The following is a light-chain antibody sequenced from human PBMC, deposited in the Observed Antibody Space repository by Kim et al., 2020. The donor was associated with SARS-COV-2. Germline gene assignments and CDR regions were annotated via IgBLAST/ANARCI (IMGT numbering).Light chain of an antibody. V-gene: IGLV2-11*01. CDR1: NSDIGAYSY. CDR3: CSYAGSYPWV. CDR2: DVS. J-gene: IGLJ3*02. Sequence: QSALTQPRSVSGSPGQSVTISCTGTNSDIGAYSYVSWYQHHPGKAPKLMIYDVSKRPSGVPDRFSGSKSGNTASLTISGLQTEDEGDYYCCSYAGSYPWVFGGGTQLTVL.